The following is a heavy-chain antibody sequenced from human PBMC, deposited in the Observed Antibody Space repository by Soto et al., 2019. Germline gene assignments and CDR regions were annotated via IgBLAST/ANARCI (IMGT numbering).Heavy chain of an antibody. CDR3: ARVEKGLLWFGESTYYMDV. CDR2: INSDGSST. CDR1: GFTFSSYW. J-gene: IGHJ6*03. V-gene: IGHV3-74*01. D-gene: IGHD3-10*01. Sequence: GGSLRLSCAASGFTFSSYWMHWVHQAPGKGLVWVSRINSDGSSTSYADSVKGRFTISRDNAKNTLYLQMNSLRAEDTAVYYCARVEKGLLWFGESTYYMDVWGKGTTVTVSS.